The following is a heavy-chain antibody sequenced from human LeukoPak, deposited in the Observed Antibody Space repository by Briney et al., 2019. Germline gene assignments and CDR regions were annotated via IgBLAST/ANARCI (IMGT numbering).Heavy chain of an antibody. D-gene: IGHD2-2*01. CDR3: ARDARARVVVPAALGY. V-gene: IGHV1-2*02. J-gene: IGHJ4*02. Sequence: ASVTVSFKASGYTFTGYYMHWVRQAPGQGLEWMGWINPNSGGTNYAQKFQGRVTMTRDTSISTAYMELSRLRSDDTAVYYCARDARARVVVPAALGYWGQGTLVTVSS. CDR2: INPNSGGT. CDR1: GYTFTGYY.